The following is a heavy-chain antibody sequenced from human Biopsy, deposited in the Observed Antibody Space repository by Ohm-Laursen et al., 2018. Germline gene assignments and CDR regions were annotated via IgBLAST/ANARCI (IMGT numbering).Heavy chain of an antibody. J-gene: IGHJ4*02. V-gene: IGHV4-59*08. CDR2: IYYSGST. CDR3: ASRGLVMASDYYFDD. CDR1: GVYISDYY. D-gene: IGHD3/OR15-3a*01. Sequence: GTLSLTCSVSGVYISDYYWRWIRQPPGRGLVWVGSIYYSGSTNYNPSIKSRVTISADTSKGQLSLHLTSVTAADTAVYYCASRGLVMASDYYFDDWGQGTLVTVSS.